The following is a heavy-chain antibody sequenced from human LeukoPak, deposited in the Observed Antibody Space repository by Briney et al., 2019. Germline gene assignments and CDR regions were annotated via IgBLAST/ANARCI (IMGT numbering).Heavy chain of an antibody. CDR1: GGSISSYY. J-gene: IGHJ4*02. CDR2: IYYSGST. CDR3: ARGSYYYDSSGYSETGEID. Sequence: SETLSLTCTASGGSISSYYWSWIRQPPGKGLEWIGYIYYSGSTNYNPSLKSRVTISVDTSKNQFSLKLSPVTAADTAVYYCARGSYYYDSSGYSETGEIDWGQGTLVTVSS. D-gene: IGHD3-22*01. V-gene: IGHV4-59*01.